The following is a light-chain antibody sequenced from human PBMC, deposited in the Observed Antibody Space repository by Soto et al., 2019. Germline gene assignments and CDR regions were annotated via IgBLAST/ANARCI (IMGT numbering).Light chain of an antibody. V-gene: IGKV3-20*01. J-gene: IGKJ1*01. CDR3: QQYGRSPWT. CDR2: AAS. CDR1: QSVSSNY. Sequence: EIVLTQSPGTLSLSPGERATLSCRASQSVSSNYLAWYQQNPGQAPRLLIYAASSRATGIQDRFSGSGSGTDFTLTIRRLEPEDFAVYYCQQYGRSPWTFGQGTKVEIK.